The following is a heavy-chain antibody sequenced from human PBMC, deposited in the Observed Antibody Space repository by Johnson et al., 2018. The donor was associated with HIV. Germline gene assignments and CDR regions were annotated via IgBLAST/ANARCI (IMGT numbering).Heavy chain of an antibody. CDR2: IDWNGGST. CDR3: ARGAVAAGLGAFDI. V-gene: IGHV3-20*04. D-gene: IGHD6-19*01. CDR1: GFTFSSYA. J-gene: IGHJ3*02. Sequence: VQLVESGGGLVQPGGSLRLSCAASGFTFSSYAMSWVRQSPGKGLEWVSGIDWNGGSTGYADSVKGRFTISRDNAKNSLYLQMKSLRAEDTALYYCARGAVAAGLGAFDIWGQGTMVIVAS.